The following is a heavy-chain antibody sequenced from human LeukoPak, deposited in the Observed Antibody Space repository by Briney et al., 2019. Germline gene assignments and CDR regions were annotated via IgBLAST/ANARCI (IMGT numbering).Heavy chain of an antibody. CDR2: IYSSGST. J-gene: IGHJ4*02. D-gene: IGHD5-18*01. V-gene: IGHV4-59*01. CDR3: AREYSYGPGLDY. Sequence: PSETLSLTCTVSGGSINNYYWSWIRQPPGKGLEWIGYIYSSGSTNYNPSLKSRVTISVDTSKNQFSLKLSSVTAADTAVYYCAREYSYGPGLDYWGQGTLVTVSS. CDR1: GGSINNYY.